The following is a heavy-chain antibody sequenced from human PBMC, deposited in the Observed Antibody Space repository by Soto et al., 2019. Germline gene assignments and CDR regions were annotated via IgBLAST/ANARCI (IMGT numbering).Heavy chain of an antibody. CDR1: GFTFSSYS. Sequence: EVQLVESGGGLVQPGGSLRLSCAASGFTFSSYSMNWVRQAPGKGLEWVSYISSSSSTIYYADSVKGRFTISRDNAKNSLDLQMNSLRAEDTAVYYCAREGSSVWNGLNWFDPWGQGNLVTVSS. CDR3: AREGSSVWNGLNWFDP. J-gene: IGHJ5*02. D-gene: IGHD6-19*01. V-gene: IGHV3-48*01. CDR2: ISSSSSTI.